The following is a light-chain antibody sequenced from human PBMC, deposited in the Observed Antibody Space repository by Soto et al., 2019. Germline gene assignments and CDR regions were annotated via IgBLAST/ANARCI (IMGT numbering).Light chain of an antibody. CDR2: DVS. CDR3: QQRSNWPRT. J-gene: IGKJ1*01. CDR1: RSISNY. Sequence: EIVLTQSPATLSLSPGKRATLACRAIRSISNYVIWHQQKPGQAPRLLICDVSNRATGIPARFSGSGSGTDFTLTISSLQPEDFAVYYCQQRSNWPRTFGQGTKVDIK. V-gene: IGKV3-11*01.